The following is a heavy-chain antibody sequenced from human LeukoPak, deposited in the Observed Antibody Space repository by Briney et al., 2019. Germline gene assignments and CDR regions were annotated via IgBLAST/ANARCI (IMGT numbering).Heavy chain of an antibody. CDR3: GLVASGNWWFDP. CDR1: GYTFTVYH. J-gene: IGHJ5*02. V-gene: IGHV1-2*02. CDR2: INPNSGGT. Sequence: GASVKVSCKTSGYTFTVYHIHWVRQAPGQGLEWMGWINPNSGGTNYAQKLQDRVTMTGDTSISTAYKELRSLTSDDAAVYYCGLVASGNWWFDPWGQGTLVTVFS. D-gene: IGHD2-8*02.